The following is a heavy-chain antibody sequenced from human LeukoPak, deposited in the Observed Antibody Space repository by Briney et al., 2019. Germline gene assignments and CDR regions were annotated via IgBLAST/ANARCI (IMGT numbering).Heavy chain of an antibody. D-gene: IGHD2-2*01. CDR3: ARDRGSYCSSTSCYAAFDI. CDR2: IYYSGST. CDR1: GGSISSYY. V-gene: IGHV4-59*12. Sequence: PSETLSLTCTVSGGSISSYYWSWIRQPPGKGLEWIGYIYYSGSTNYNPSLKSRVTISVDTSKNQFSLKLSSVTAADTAVYYCARDRGSYCSSTSCYAAFDIWGQGTMVTVSS. J-gene: IGHJ3*02.